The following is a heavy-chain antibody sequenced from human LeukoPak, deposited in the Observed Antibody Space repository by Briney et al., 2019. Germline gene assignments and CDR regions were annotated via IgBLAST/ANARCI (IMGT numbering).Heavy chain of an antibody. J-gene: IGHJ4*02. V-gene: IGHV3-48*03. CDR3: ARGNIRGYSYGFDS. D-gene: IGHD5-18*01. CDR1: GFTFSSCG. Sequence: GRSLRLSCAASGFTFSSCGMSWVLQAPGKGLEWVSYISSNGGTMYYANSVKGRFTISRDNAKNSLYLQMNSLRVEDTAVYYCARGNIRGYSYGFDSWGQGTLVTVSS. CDR2: ISSNGGTM.